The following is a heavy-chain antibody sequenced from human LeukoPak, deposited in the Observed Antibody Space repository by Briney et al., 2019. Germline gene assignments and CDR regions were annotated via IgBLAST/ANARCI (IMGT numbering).Heavy chain of an antibody. J-gene: IGHJ4*02. V-gene: IGHV3-23*01. CDR2: ISGSGGST. D-gene: IGHD3-22*01. Sequence: GGSLRLSCAASGFTFSSYAMSWVRQAPGKGLEWVSAISGSGGSTYYADSLKGRFTISRDNSKNTLYLQMNSLRAEDTAVYYCAKHSPPMIVVVKTYYFDYWGQGTLVTVSS. CDR1: GFTFSSYA. CDR3: AKHSPPMIVVVKTYYFDY.